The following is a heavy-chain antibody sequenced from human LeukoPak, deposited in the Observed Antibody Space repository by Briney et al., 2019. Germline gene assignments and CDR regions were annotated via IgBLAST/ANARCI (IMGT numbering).Heavy chain of an antibody. J-gene: IGHJ3*02. D-gene: IGHD6-13*01. CDR2: IYYSGST. CDR1: GFTVSSNY. V-gene: IGHV4-39*07. Sequence: GSLRLSCAASGFTVSSNYMSWVRQAPGKGLEWIGSIYYSGSTYYNPSLKSRVTISVDTSKNQFSLKLSSVTAADTAVYYCARDLYSSRTNDAFVIWGQGTMVTVSS. CDR3: ARDLYSSRTNDAFVI.